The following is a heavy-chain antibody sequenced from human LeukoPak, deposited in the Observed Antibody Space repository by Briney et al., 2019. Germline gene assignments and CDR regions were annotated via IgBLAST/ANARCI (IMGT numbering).Heavy chain of an antibody. J-gene: IGHJ4*02. Sequence: PGGSLRLSCAASGFTFSSYAMSWVRQAPGKGLEWVSAISGSGGSTYYADSVKGRFTISRDNSKNTLYLQMNSLRAEDTAVYYCAKFTAADVLRYFDWSPGFDYWGQGTLVTVSS. V-gene: IGHV3-23*01. CDR3: AKFTAADVLRYFDWSPGFDY. D-gene: IGHD3-9*01. CDR2: ISGSGGST. CDR1: GFTFSSYA.